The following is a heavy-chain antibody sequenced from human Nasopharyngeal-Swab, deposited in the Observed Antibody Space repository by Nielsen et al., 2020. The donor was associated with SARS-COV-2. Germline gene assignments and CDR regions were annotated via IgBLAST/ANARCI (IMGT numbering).Heavy chain of an antibody. J-gene: IGHJ4*02. CDR2: ISGSGGST. D-gene: IGHD3-22*01. CDR1: GFTFSSYA. Sequence: LSLTCAASGFTFSSYAMSWVRQAPGKGLEWVSAISGSGGSTYYADSVKGRFTISRDNSKNTLYLQMNSLRAEDTAVYYCAKDRHHSTMIVVVTYYFDYWGQGTLVTVSS. CDR3: AKDRHHSTMIVVVTYYFDY. V-gene: IGHV3-23*01.